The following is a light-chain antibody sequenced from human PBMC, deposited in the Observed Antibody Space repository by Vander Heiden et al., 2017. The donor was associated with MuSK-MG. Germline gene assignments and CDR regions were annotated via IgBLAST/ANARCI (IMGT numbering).Light chain of an antibody. CDR2: DAS. J-gene: IGKJ5*01. CDR1: QGVSSY. CDR3: QQRSNWPPIT. Sequence: EIVLTQSPATLSLSPGERATLSCRASQGVSSYLAWYQQKPGQAPRLLIYDASNRATGIPARFSGSGNGTDFTLTISSLEPEDFAVYYCQQRSNWPPITFGQGTRLEIK. V-gene: IGKV3D-11*01.